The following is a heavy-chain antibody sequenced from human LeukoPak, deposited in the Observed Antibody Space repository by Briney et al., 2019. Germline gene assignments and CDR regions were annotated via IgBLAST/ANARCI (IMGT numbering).Heavy chain of an antibody. CDR3: ARQIAVAGKVYYYGMDV. J-gene: IGHJ6*02. Sequence: GESLKISCKGSGYIFTSYWIGWVRQMPGKGLEWMGIIYPGDSDTRYSPSFQGQVTISADKSISTAYLQWSSLKASDTAMYYCARQIAVAGKVYYYGMDVWGQGTTVTVSS. D-gene: IGHD6-19*01. CDR1: GYIFTSYW. CDR2: IYPGDSDT. V-gene: IGHV5-51*01.